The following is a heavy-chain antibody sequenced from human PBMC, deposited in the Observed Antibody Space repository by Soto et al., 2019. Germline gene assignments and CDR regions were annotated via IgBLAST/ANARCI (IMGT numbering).Heavy chain of an antibody. D-gene: IGHD6-6*01. V-gene: IGHV3-15*01. J-gene: IGHJ6*02. CDR3: TTDSGIAARPDYGMDV. Sequence: GGSLRLSCAASGFTFSNAWMSWVRQAPGKGLEWVGRIKSKTDGGTTDYAAPVKGRFTISRDDSKNTLYLQMNSLKTEDTAVYYCTTDSGIAARPDYGMDVWGQGTTVTVSS. CDR1: GFTFSNAW. CDR2: IKSKTDGGTT.